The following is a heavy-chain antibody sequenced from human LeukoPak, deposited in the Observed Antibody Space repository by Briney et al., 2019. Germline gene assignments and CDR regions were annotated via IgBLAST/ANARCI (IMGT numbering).Heavy chain of an antibody. D-gene: IGHD3-10*01. CDR2: ISGSGGST. J-gene: IGHJ4*02. CDR1: GFTFSSYA. CDR3: ATAPPKTGSGDY. V-gene: IGHV3-23*01. Sequence: GGSLRLSCAASGFTFSSYAMSWARQAPGKGLEWVSAISGSGGSTYYADSVKGRFTISRDNSKNTLYLQMNSLRAEDTAVYYCATAPPKTGSGDYWGQGTLVTVSS.